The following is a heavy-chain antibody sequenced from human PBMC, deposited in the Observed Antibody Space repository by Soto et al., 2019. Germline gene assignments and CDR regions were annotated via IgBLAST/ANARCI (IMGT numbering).Heavy chain of an antibody. Sequence: QITLKESGPTQVKPTETLTLTCTFSGFALSTYGLAVAWIRQPPGKALEWIALIYWDDDKRYSPSLKSRLAITKDTSKNQVVLTMTNVDPVDTATYYCAYNRIVASAGTGYFDYWGQGTLVTVSS. J-gene: IGHJ4*02. CDR2: IYWDDDK. V-gene: IGHV2-5*02. CDR3: AYNRIVASAGTGYFDY. D-gene: IGHD6-13*01. CDR1: GFALSTYGLA.